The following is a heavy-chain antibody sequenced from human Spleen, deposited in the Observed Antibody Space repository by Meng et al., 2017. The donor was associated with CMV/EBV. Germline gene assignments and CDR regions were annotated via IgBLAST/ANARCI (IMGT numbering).Heavy chain of an antibody. Sequence: ASVKVSCKASGYTFTSYGISWVRQAPGQGLEWMGWISAYNGNTNYAQKLQGGVTMTTDTSTSTAYMELRSLRSDDTAVYYCARQYCSSTSCYRPKREDYYYYGMDVWGQGTTVTVSS. CDR2: ISAYNGNT. V-gene: IGHV1-18*01. D-gene: IGHD2-2*01. CDR1: GYTFTSYG. J-gene: IGHJ6*02. CDR3: ARQYCSSTSCYRPKREDYYYYGMDV.